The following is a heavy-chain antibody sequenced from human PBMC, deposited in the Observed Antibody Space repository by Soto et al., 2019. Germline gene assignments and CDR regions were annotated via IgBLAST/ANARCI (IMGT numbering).Heavy chain of an antibody. CDR3: ATMGTPATGLYYFDY. V-gene: IGHV4-61*01. J-gene: IGHJ4*02. CDR1: GGSVTSGSYH. CDR2: TGST. D-gene: IGHD2-15*01. Sequence: SETLSLTCTVSGGSVTSGSYHWTWIRQPPGKGLEWIGQTGSTNYNPSLKSRITISVDTSKNQFSLNLSFVTAADTAVYYCATMGTPATGLYYFDYWGQGTLVTVSS.